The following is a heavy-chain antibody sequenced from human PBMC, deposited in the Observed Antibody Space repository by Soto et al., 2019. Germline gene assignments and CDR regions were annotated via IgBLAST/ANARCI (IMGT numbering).Heavy chain of an antibody. CDR1: GGSMISYY. Sequence: SETLSLTCTVSGGSMISYYWSWIRQPPGRGLEWIGFIYYAGSTKYNPSLNSRVTISVDTSKNQFSLKLSSVTAADTAVYYCAIWNRRKQQLKMAWFDPWGQGTLVTVSS. J-gene: IGHJ5*02. D-gene: IGHD6-13*01. CDR3: AIWNRRKQQLKMAWFDP. V-gene: IGHV4-59*12. CDR2: IYYAGST.